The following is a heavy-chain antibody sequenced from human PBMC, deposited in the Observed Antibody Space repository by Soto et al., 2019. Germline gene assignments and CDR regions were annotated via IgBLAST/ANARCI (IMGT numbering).Heavy chain of an antibody. J-gene: IGHJ4*02. CDR1: GFKVSNYA. D-gene: IGHD3-16*01. CDR3: AKDRRAGGNSAFYFDF. Sequence: GGSLRLSCAASGFKVSNYAMSWVRQAPGKGLEWVSLISATGGGTYYADSVKGRFTISRDNSHNTLYLQVHSLTAEDTAVYYCAKDRRAGGNSAFYFDFWGQGAQVTVSS. CDR2: ISATGGGT. V-gene: IGHV3-23*01.